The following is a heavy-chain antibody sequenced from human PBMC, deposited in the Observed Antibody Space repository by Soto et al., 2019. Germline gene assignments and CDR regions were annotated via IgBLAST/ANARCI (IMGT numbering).Heavy chain of an antibody. CDR3: AREATGLYSSAFSWYFDY. V-gene: IGHV1-18*01. Sequence: VQLVQSGAEVKKPGASVKVSCKSSGYTLTSYAIGWVRQAPGQGLEWMGWISNYNAATYYAQKFQGRVTMTTDTSTGTAYMELRSLKSDDTAVYYCAREATGLYSSAFSWYFDYWGQGTLVTVSS. CDR2: ISNYNAAT. J-gene: IGHJ4*02. CDR1: GYTLTSYA. D-gene: IGHD6-19*01.